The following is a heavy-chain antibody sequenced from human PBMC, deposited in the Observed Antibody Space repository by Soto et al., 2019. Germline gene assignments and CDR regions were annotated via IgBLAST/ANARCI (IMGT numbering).Heavy chain of an antibody. D-gene: IGHD6-19*01. Sequence: GSLRLSCAASGFSFSTYNMNWVRQAPGRGLEWVSYISSRSSTIYHADSVKGRFTISRDNAKNSLYLQMDSLRDEDTAVYFCARAIAVSSTSLDYWGLGTRVTVSS. CDR3: ARAIAVSSTSLDY. V-gene: IGHV3-48*02. J-gene: IGHJ4*02. CDR2: ISSRSSTI. CDR1: GFSFSTYN.